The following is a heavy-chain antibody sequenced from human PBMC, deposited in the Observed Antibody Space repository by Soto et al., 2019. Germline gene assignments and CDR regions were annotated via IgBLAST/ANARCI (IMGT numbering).Heavy chain of an antibody. D-gene: IGHD5-18*01. CDR1: GFTFSSYG. J-gene: IGHJ4*02. CDR3: AKDGGGRGYSYGCAEYYFDY. CDR2: ISYDGSNK. V-gene: IGHV3-30*18. Sequence: GGSLRLSCAASGFTFSSYGMHWVRQAPGKGLEWVAVISYDGSNKYYADSVKGRFTISRDNSKNTLYLQMNSLRAEDTAVHYCAKDGGGRGYSYGCAEYYFDYWGQGTLVTVSS.